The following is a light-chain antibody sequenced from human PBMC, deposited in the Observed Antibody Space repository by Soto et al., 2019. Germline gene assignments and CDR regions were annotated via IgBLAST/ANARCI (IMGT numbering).Light chain of an antibody. CDR2: RAS. Sequence: DIQLTQSPSSLSASVGDRVTLTCRASQSISSWLAWYQQKPGMAPKLLISRASRLERGVPPRFSGSGSGTEFTLTITRLQPDDFATYYCQEYKSFTWTFGQGTKVEI. CDR3: QEYKSFTWT. V-gene: IGKV1-5*01. J-gene: IGKJ1*01. CDR1: QSISSW.